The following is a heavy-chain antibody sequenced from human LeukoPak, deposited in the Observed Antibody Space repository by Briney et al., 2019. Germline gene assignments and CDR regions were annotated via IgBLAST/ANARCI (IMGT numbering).Heavy chain of an antibody. J-gene: IGHJ6*02. D-gene: IGHD3-10*01. CDR3: ARENGITMVDV. CDR1: GFTFSSYW. Sequence: GGSLRLSCAASGFTFSSYWMHWVRQAPGKGLVWVLRINSDGSSTTYADSVKGRFTISRDNAKNTLYLQMNSLRAEDTAVYYCARENGITMVDVWGQGTTVTVSS. V-gene: IGHV3-74*01. CDR2: INSDGSST.